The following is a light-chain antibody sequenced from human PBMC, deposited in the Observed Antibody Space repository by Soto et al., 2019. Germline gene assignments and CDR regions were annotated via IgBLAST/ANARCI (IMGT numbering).Light chain of an antibody. Sequence: EVVLTQSPGTLSLSPGERATLSCGASQSVSNSYLAWYQQKPGLAPRLLIYVASSRATGIPDRFSGSGSGTDFTLTISRLEPEDFAVYYCQQYGNSPITVGQGTRLEIK. V-gene: IGKV3D-20*01. CDR3: QQYGNSPIT. CDR1: QSVSNSY. CDR2: VAS. J-gene: IGKJ5*01.